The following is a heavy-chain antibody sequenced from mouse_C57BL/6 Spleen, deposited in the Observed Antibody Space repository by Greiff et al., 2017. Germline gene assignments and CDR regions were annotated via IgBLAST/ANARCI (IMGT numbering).Heavy chain of an antibody. CDR3: AIRGDGNYVMDY. D-gene: IGHD2-1*01. CDR1: GYAFTNYL. Sequence: QVQLKQSGAELVRPGTSVKVSCKASGYAFTNYLIEWVKQRPGQGLEWIGVINPGSGGTNYNEKFKGKATLTADKSSSTAYMQLSSLTSYDSAVYVCAIRGDGNYVMDYWGQGTSVTVSS. CDR2: INPGSGGT. J-gene: IGHJ4*01. V-gene: IGHV1-54*01.